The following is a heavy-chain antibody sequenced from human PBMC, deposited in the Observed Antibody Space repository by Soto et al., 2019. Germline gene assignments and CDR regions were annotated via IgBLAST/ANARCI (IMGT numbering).Heavy chain of an antibody. CDR2: IKQDGSEK. CDR3: ARGMYYYDSSAYYWDAFDI. CDR1: GFTFSSYW. V-gene: IGHV3-7*01. Sequence: LRLSCAASGFTFSSYWMSWVRQAPGKGLEWVANIKQDGSEKYYVDSVKGRFTISRDNAKNSLYLQMNSLRAEDTAVYYCARGMYYYDSSAYYWDAFDIWGQGTMVTVSS. D-gene: IGHD3-22*01. J-gene: IGHJ3*02.